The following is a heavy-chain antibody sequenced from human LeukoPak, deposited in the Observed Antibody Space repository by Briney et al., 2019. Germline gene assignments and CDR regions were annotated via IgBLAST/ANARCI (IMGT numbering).Heavy chain of an antibody. J-gene: IGHJ3*02. CDR1: GFTFSSYW. V-gene: IGHV3-49*04. CDR2: IRSDAYGGTI. CDR3: ARDISEKGAFDT. D-gene: IGHD5-24*01. Sequence: PGGSLRLSCAASGFTFSSYWMSWVRQAPGKGLEWVGFIRSDAYGGTIQYDASVRGRFTISRDDSKTIAYLQMNSLETEDTAVYYCARDISEKGAFDTWGLGTMVTVSS.